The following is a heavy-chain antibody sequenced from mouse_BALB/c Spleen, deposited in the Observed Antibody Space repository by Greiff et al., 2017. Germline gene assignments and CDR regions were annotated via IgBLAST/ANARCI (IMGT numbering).Heavy chain of an antibody. CDR2: INPSNGGT. CDR3: TRTIYYYGSSWFAY. J-gene: IGHJ3*01. D-gene: IGHD1-1*01. V-gene: IGHV1S81*02. Sequence: QVQLQQSGAELVKPGASVKLSCKASGYTFTSYYMYWVKQRPGQGLEWIGEINPSNGGTNFNEKFKSKATLTVDKSSSTAYMQLSSLTSEDSAVYYCTRTIYYYGSSWFAYWGQGTLVTVSA. CDR1: GYTFTSYY.